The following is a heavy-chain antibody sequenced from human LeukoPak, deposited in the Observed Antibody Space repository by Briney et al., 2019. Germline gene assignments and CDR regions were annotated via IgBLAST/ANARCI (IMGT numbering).Heavy chain of an antibody. CDR1: GFTFSSYG. Sequence: GGSLRLSCAASGFTFSSYGMHWVRQAPGKGLEWVAGISYDGSNKYYADSVKGRFTISRDNSKNTLYLQMNSLRAEDTAVYYCAKEPGSGWYYFDYWGQGTLVTVSS. CDR3: AKEPGSGWYYFDY. CDR2: ISYDGSNK. J-gene: IGHJ4*02. D-gene: IGHD6-19*01. V-gene: IGHV3-30*18.